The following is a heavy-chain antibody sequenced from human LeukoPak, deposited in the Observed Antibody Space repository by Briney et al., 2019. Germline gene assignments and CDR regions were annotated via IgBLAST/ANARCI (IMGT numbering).Heavy chain of an antibody. V-gene: IGHV3-11*06. CDR1: GFTFSDYY. CDR2: ISSSSSYT. CDR3: ARALETGYSSSWYSLTFDY. J-gene: IGHJ4*02. Sequence: GGSLRLSCAASGFTFSDYYMSWIRQAPVKGLEWVSYISSSSSYTNYADSVKGRFTISRDNAKDSLYLQMNSLRAEDTAVYYCARALETGYSSSWYSLTFDYWGQGTLVTVSS. D-gene: IGHD6-13*01.